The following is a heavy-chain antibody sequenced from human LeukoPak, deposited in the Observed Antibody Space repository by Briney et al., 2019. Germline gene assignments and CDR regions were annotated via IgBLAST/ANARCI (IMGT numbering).Heavy chain of an antibody. D-gene: IGHD3-10*01. V-gene: IGHV3-64D*06. Sequence: RPGGSLRLSCSASGFTFSRYAMHWVRQAPGKGLEYASAISSNGGSTYYADSVKGRFTISRDNSKNTLYLQMSSLRAEDTAVYYCVKDGSGSYYTYYFDYWGQGTLVTVSS. J-gene: IGHJ4*02. CDR1: GFTFSRYA. CDR2: ISSNGGST. CDR3: VKDGSGSYYTYYFDY.